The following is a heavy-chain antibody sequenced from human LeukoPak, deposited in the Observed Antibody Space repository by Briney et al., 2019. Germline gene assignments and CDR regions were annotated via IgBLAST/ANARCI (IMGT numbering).Heavy chain of an antibody. CDR1: SGSFSGNY. J-gene: IGHJ4*02. CDR3: ALRNGHSSSSGDY. D-gene: IGHD6-6*01. V-gene: IGHV4-34*01. Sequence: SETLSLTCDVYSGSFSGNYWSWIRQPPGKGLEWIGEINHSGSTNYNPSLKSRVTLSVDTSKNQVSLKLTSVSAADTAAYYCALRNGHSSSSGDYWGQGTLVTVSS. CDR2: INHSGST.